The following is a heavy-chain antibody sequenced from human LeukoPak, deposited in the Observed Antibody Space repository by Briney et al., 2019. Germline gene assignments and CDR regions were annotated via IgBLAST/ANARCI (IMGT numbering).Heavy chain of an antibody. V-gene: IGHV4-38-2*01. CDR1: GYSISSGYY. D-gene: IGHD6-13*01. J-gene: IGHJ5*02. CDR2: IFQRGYS. Sequence: SETLSLTCAVSGYSISSGYYWGWIRQPPGKGLQWIGSIFQRGYSYYNPSLKTRVTISVDTSKNQFSLKLSSAPAADTAVYYCAGDKEATGNGRPNWFDPWGQGTLVTVSS. CDR3: AGDKEATGNGRPNWFDP.